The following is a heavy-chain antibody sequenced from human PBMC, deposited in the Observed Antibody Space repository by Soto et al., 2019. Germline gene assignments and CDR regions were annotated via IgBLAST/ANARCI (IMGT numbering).Heavy chain of an antibody. CDR3: AKDRYGDYGGIDY. CDR1: GFTFRTYA. D-gene: IGHD4-17*01. Sequence: EVQQLESGGGLVQPGGSLRLSCAASGFTFRTYAMIWVRQAPGKGLEWVSVITGSGGSTYYADSVKGRFTISRDTSKNTLFLQMNSLRAEDTAVYYCAKDRYGDYGGIDYWGQGTMVTVS. V-gene: IGHV3-23*01. CDR2: ITGSGGST. J-gene: IGHJ4*02.